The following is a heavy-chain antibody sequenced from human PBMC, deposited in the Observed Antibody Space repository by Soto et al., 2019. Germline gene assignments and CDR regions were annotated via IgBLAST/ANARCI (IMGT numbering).Heavy chain of an antibody. V-gene: IGHV4-4*07. CDR2: IYNSGTT. Sequence: QVHLQESGPGLVKPSETLSLTCSVFGGSISSYYLSWILQPAGKGLEWIGRIYNSGTTNYNPSLESRVTMSVDPYKNQIYLKLSSATAADTAIYYCARGPYCGAECYFAYWGQGTLVTVSS. D-gene: IGHD2-21*01. J-gene: IGHJ4*02. CDR1: GGSISSYY. CDR3: ARGPYCGAECYFAY.